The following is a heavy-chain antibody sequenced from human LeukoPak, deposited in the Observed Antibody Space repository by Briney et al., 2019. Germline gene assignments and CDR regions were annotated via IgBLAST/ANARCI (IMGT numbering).Heavy chain of an antibody. Sequence: QPGGSLRLSCAASGFTFSSYEMNWVRQAPGKGLEWVSYISSSGTTIYYADSVKGRFTISRDNAKNSLYLQMNSLRAEDTAVYYCARGGYCSSSICYSLNAFDIWGQGSMFIVSS. CDR3: ARGGYCSSSICYSLNAFDI. J-gene: IGHJ3*02. CDR1: GFTFSSYE. V-gene: IGHV3-48*03. D-gene: IGHD2-2*01. CDR2: ISSSGTTI.